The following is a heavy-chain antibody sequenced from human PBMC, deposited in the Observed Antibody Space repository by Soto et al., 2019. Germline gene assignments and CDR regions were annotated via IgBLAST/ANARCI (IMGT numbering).Heavy chain of an antibody. V-gene: IGHV1-3*01. D-gene: IGHD1-26*01. CDR2: INPGNGDT. J-gene: IGHJ3*02. CDR1: GYTFTTYT. CDR3: ARNHQGFQIGCAWALDI. Sequence: QVQLVQSGAEVMKPGASVKVSCRASGYTFTTYTLLWVRQAPGQRLEWMAWINPGNGDTNYSQNFQGRVTATRDTTTSRAEMEMSSLRSEDADTYCSARNHQGFQIGCAWALDILGQGTMVTVSS.